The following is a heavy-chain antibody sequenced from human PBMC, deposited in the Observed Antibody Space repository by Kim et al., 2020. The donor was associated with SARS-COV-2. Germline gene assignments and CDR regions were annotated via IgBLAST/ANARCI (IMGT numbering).Heavy chain of an antibody. Sequence: NPSLKSRVTISVDTSKNQFSLKLSSVTAADTAVYYCARGALLWFGELFDYWGQGTLVTVSS. V-gene: IGHV4-39*07. CDR3: ARGALLWFGELFDY. D-gene: IGHD3-10*01. J-gene: IGHJ4*02.